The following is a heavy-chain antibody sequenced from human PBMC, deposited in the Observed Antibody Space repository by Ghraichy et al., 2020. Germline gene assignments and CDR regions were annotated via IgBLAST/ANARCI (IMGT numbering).Heavy chain of an antibody. Sequence: ESLNISCAVLGESFSGYQWNWLRQTPGKGPEWIGEINHSGTRNYNPSLKSRVTISVDTSKRQFSLKLRSVTAADTAVYYCARGLPILARRDCFDIWGQGTTVIGSS. V-gene: IGHV4-34*01. J-gene: IGHJ3*02. CDR2: INHSGTR. D-gene: IGHD3-3*01. CDR3: ARGLPILARRDCFDI. CDR1: GESFSGYQ.